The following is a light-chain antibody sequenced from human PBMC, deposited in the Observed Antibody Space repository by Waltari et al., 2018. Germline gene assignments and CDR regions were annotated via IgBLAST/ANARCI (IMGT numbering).Light chain of an antibody. CDR1: TSNIGRNY. V-gene: IGLV1-47*01. CDR2: RNN. CDR3: ATWDGSLTAWV. Sequence: QSVLTQPPPASGTPGQRVTIPCSGRTSNIGRNYVYWYQQFPGTAPKLLVYRNNERPSGVPDRISGSKSGTSASLAISGLRSEDEADYYCATWDGSLTAWVFGGGTKVTVL. J-gene: IGLJ3*02.